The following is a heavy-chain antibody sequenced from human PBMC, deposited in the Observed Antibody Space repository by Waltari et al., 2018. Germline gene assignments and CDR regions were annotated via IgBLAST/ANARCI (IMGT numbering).Heavy chain of an antibody. CDR2: FRGDGGDS. V-gene: IGHV3-74*03. Sequence: EVPLVESGGGLAQPGGSLRLSCAASGFIFSRHWWHWVRQPPGKGLVGVSRFRGDGGDSTYADSVKGRFTISRDNAKNTLYLQMNSLRAEDTAIYYCATDLILGSGSLGYWGQGTLVTVSS. CDR3: ATDLILGSGSLGY. D-gene: IGHD1-26*01. CDR1: GFIFSRHW. J-gene: IGHJ4*02.